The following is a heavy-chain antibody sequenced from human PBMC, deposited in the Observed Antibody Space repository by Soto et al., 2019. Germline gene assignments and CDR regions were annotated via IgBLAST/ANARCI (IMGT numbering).Heavy chain of an antibody. CDR3: GVPGAKGLFAH. D-gene: IGHD2-21*01. J-gene: IGHJ1*01. Sequence: ASVKVSCKVSGYSYSEMSMHWVRQTPEKGLEWMGSFDGEDGQTMYAQKFQGRVTMTEDTSADTAYMELSSLRSDDTAVYYCGVPGAKGLFAHWRQGSRVTL. CDR1: GYSYSEMS. V-gene: IGHV1-24*01. CDR2: FDGEDGQT.